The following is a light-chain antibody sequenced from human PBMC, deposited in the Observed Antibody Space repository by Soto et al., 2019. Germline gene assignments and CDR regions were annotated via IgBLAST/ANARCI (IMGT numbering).Light chain of an antibody. CDR2: GAS. V-gene: IGKV3-15*01. CDR1: QNVGTN. CDR3: QQYNNGPPWT. J-gene: IGKJ1*01. Sequence: TQSPSTLAVSPGERATLSCRASQNVGTNLAWYQQRAGQAPRLLIYGASTRAFGVAARFSGGGSGTEFTLTISSLQSEDFAVYHCQQYNNGPPWTFGQGTKVDIK.